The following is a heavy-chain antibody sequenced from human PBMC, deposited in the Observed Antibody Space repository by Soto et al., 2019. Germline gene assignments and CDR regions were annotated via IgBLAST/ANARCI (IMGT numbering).Heavy chain of an antibody. J-gene: IGHJ5*02. CDR3: ARSWGVYCSSTSCYSPWFDP. D-gene: IGHD2-2*02. CDR1: GFTFSSYE. Sequence: GGSLRLSCAASGFTFSSYEMNWVRQAPGKGLEWVSSISSSASTIYYADSVKGRFTISRDNAKNSLYLQMSSLRAEDTAVYYCARSWGVYCSSTSCYSPWFDPWGQGTLVTVSS. CDR2: ISSSASTI. V-gene: IGHV3-48*03.